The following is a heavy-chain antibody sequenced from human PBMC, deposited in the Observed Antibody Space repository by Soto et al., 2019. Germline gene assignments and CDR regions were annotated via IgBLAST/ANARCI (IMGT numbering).Heavy chain of an antibody. Sequence: SETLSLTCTVSGGSVSSGSYYWSWIRQPPGKGLEWIGYIYYSGSTNYNPSLQSRVTISVDPSKNQFSLKLSSVTAADTAVYYCARGYYYGSGSYPPYNWFDPWGQGTLVTVSS. J-gene: IGHJ5*02. CDR3: ARGYYYGSGSYPPYNWFDP. D-gene: IGHD3-10*01. CDR2: IYYSGST. CDR1: GGSVSSGSYY. V-gene: IGHV4-61*01.